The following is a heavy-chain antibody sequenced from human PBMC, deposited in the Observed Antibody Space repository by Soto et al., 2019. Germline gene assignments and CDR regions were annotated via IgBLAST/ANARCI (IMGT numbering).Heavy chain of an antibody. Sequence: HPGGSLRLSCAACGFTFSSYGMHWVRQAPGKGLEWVAVIWYDGSNKYYADSVKGRFTISRDNSKNTLYLQMNSLRAEDTAVYYCAREDSSSQYYYYYGMDVWGQGTTVTVSS. V-gene: IGHV3-33*01. D-gene: IGHD6-6*01. J-gene: IGHJ6*02. CDR3: AREDSSSQYYYYYGMDV. CDR1: GFTFSSYG. CDR2: IWYDGSNK.